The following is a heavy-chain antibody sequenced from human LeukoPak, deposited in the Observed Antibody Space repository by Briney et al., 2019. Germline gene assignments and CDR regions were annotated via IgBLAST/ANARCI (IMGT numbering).Heavy chain of an antibody. CDR1: GYTFTGYY. V-gene: IGHV1-2*06. D-gene: IGHD3-22*01. J-gene: IGHJ2*01. CDR2: INPNSGGT. CDR3: ARAVYYDSSGYGYWYFDL. Sequence: ASVKVSCKASGYTFTGYYMHWVRQAPGQGVEWMGRINPNSGGTNYAQKFQGRVTMTRDTSISTAYMELSRLRSDDTAVYYCARAVYYDSSGYGYWYFDLWGRGTLVTVSS.